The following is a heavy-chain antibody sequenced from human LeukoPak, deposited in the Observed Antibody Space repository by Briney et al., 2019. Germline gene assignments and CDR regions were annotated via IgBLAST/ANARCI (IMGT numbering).Heavy chain of an antibody. D-gene: IGHD6-19*01. CDR3: TRLQIAVAGPNWFDP. V-gene: IGHV3-7*01. Sequence: PGGSLRLSCAASKFTFSSYWMSWVRQAPGKGLEWVANIKQDGSVQLYMDSLKGRFSVSRDNAKNSLYLQMNGLRVEDTAVYYCTRLQIAVAGPNWFDPWGQGTLVTVSS. CDR2: IKQDGSVQ. J-gene: IGHJ5*02. CDR1: KFTFSSYW.